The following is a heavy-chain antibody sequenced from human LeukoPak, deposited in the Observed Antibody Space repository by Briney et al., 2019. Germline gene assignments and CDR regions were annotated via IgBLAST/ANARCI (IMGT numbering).Heavy chain of an antibody. D-gene: IGHD6-13*01. CDR1: GFTFSRYP. Sequence: AGGSLRLSCAASGFTFSRYPMHWVRQAPGKGLEWVAVISTDGRDIKYADSVKGRFTISRDSSKSTLYLQMNSLRGDDTAVYYCARDAQISAAAYYFDYWGQGTLVTVSS. CDR2: ISTDGRDI. J-gene: IGHJ4*02. V-gene: IGHV3-30*04. CDR3: ARDAQISAAAYYFDY.